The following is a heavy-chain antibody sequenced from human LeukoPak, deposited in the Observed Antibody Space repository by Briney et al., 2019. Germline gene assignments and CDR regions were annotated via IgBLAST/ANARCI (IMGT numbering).Heavy chain of an antibody. CDR3: AREAPGYYFDF. Sequence: PGGSLRLSCAASRFTFGSYGMTWVRQAPGKGLEWVSSISGHGGNSYYADSVKGRFTISRDNSKNTLFLQMHSLRAEDTAVYYCAREAPGYYFDFWGQGTLVTVSS. CDR1: RFTFGSYG. J-gene: IGHJ4*02. CDR2: ISGHGGNS. V-gene: IGHV3-23*01.